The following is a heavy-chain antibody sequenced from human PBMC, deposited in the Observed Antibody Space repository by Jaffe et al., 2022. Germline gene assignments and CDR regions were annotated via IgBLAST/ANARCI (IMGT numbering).Heavy chain of an antibody. V-gene: IGHV2-5*01. Sequence: QITLKESGPTLVKPTQTLTLTCTFSGFSLSTSGVGVGWIRQPPGKALEWLALIYWNDDKRYSPSLKSRLTITKDTSKNQVVLTMTNMDPVDTATYYCAHRMITFGGVIGGDAFDIWGQGTMVTVSS. D-gene: IGHD3-16*02. CDR2: IYWNDDK. CDR3: AHRMITFGGVIGGDAFDI. J-gene: IGHJ3*02. CDR1: GFSLSTSGVG.